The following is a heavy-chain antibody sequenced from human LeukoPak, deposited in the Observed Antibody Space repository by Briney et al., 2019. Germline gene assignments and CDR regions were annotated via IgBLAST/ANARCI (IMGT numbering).Heavy chain of an antibody. CDR3: ARGGPELRYFDWLPAWFDP. CDR1: GFTFSSYA. D-gene: IGHD3-9*01. Sequence: PGGSLRLSCAAYGFTFSSYAMHWVRQAPGKGLDYVSAISSNAGSTNYANSVKGRFTISRDNSKNTLYLQMGSLRAEDMAVYYYARGGPELRYFDWLPAWFDPWGQGTLVTVSS. V-gene: IGHV3-64*01. CDR2: ISSNAGST. J-gene: IGHJ5*02.